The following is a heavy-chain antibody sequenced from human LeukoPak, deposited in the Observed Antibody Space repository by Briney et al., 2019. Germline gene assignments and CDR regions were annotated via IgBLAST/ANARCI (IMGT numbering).Heavy chain of an antibody. D-gene: IGHD3-10*01. V-gene: IGHV3-21*01. CDR1: GFTFSSYS. CDR3: ARDRGLGPSYGMDV. J-gene: IGHJ6*02. CDR2: ISSSSSYI. Sequence: GGSLRLSCAASGFTFSSYSMNWVRQAPGKGLEGVSSISSSSSYIYYADSVKGRFTISRDNAKNSLYLQMNSLRAEDTAVYYCARDRGLGPSYGMDVWGQGTTVTVSS.